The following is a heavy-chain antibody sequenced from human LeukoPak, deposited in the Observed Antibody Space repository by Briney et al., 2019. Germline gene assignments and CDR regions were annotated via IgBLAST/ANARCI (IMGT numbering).Heavy chain of an antibody. D-gene: IGHD6-13*01. CDR2: ISSDGSNK. CDR1: KFTFSNYG. Sequence: PGGSLRLSCAASKFTFSNYGMHWVRQAPGKGLEWVAVISSDGSNKYYADSVKGRFTISRDNSKNTLYLQMNSLRAEDTAVYYCAKDRSLPARYSSSWYGLDYWGQGTLVTVSS. V-gene: IGHV3-30*18. CDR3: AKDRSLPARYSSSWYGLDY. J-gene: IGHJ4*02.